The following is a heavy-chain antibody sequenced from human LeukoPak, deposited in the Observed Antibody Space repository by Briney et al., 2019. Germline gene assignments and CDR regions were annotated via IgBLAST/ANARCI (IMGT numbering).Heavy chain of an antibody. CDR2: INPNSGGT. CDR3: ARSPYCSSTSCYYWFDP. D-gene: IGHD2-2*01. Sequence: ASVKVSCKASGYTFTCYYMHWVRQAPGQGLEWMGWINPNSGGTNYAQKVQGWVTMTRDTSISTAYMELSRLRSDDTAVYYCARSPYCSSTSCYYWFDPWGQGTLVTVSS. V-gene: IGHV1-2*04. CDR1: GYTFTCYY. J-gene: IGHJ5*02.